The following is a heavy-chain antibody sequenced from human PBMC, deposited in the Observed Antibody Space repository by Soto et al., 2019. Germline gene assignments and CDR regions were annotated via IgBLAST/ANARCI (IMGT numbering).Heavy chain of an antibody. CDR3: ARGYGDYIRALDV. D-gene: IGHD4-17*01. CDR2: IGAYNGNT. Sequence: QVQLVQSGPEVKKPGTSVGVSCKTAGYTFTNYGITWVRQAPGQGLEWMGWIGAYNGNTNYAQRFQGRLTMTTDTSTDTGYMELRSLKSDDTAVYYCARGYGDYIRALDVWGQGTTVTVSS. V-gene: IGHV1-18*04. CDR1: GYTFTNYG. J-gene: IGHJ6*02.